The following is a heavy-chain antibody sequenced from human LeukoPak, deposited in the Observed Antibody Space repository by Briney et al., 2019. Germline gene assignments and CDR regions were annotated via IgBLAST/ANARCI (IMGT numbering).Heavy chain of an antibody. Sequence: GGSLRLSCAASGFTVSSNYMSWVRQAPGKGLEGVANIKQDGSEKYYVDSVKGRFTISRDNAKNPLYLQMNSLRAEDTAVYYCARAHPKYGSGRYVYWGQGSLVTVSS. CDR2: IKQDGSEK. J-gene: IGHJ4*02. V-gene: IGHV3-7*01. D-gene: IGHD3-10*01. CDR3: ARAHPKYGSGRYVY. CDR1: GFTVSSNY.